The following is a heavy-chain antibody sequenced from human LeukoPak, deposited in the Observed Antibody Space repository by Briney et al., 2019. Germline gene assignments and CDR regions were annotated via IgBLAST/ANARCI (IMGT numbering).Heavy chain of an antibody. D-gene: IGHD3-22*01. CDR3: ARESYDSSGQD. CDR1: GGTFSSYA. CDR2: IIPIFGTA. J-gene: IGHJ4*02. V-gene: IGHV1-69*05. Sequence: ASVKVSCKASGGTFSSYAISWVRQAPGQGLKWMGGIIPIFGTANYAQKFQGRVTITTDESTSTAYMELSSLRSEDTAVYYCARESYDSSGQDWGQGTLVTVSS.